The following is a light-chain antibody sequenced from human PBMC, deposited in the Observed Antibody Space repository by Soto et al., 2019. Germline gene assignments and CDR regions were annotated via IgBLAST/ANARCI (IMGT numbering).Light chain of an antibody. CDR3: QQVKSYPRT. Sequence: DIQLTQSRFFLSASVGDRVTITCRASQAITNNLAWYQQKPGKPPTLLIYQESTLQSGVPSRFSGSKSGSQFTLTIDSLQPEDFATYYCQQVKSYPRTFGGGTKVEIK. J-gene: IGKJ4*01. CDR2: QES. V-gene: IGKV1-9*01. CDR1: QAITNN.